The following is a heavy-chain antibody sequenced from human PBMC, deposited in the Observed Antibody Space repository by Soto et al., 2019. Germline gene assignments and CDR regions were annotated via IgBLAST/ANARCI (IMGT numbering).Heavy chain of an antibody. J-gene: IGHJ5*02. Sequence: SVKVSCKASGGTFSSYAISWVRQAPGQGLEWMGGIIPIFGTANYAQKFQGRVTITADKSTSTAYMELSSLRSEDTAVCYCARSPVSEAWFDPWGQGTLVTVSS. CDR1: GGTFSSYA. V-gene: IGHV1-69*06. CDR2: IIPIFGTA. CDR3: ARSPVSEAWFDP.